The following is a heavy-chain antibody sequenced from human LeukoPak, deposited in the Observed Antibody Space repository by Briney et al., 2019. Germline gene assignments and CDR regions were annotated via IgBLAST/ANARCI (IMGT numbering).Heavy chain of an antibody. Sequence: GGSLRLSCAASGFTFSSYAMHWVRQAPGKGLEWVAVISYDGSNKYYADSVKGRFTISRVNAKNTLYLQMKSLRAEDTAVYYCARGHLPTPRSAMDVWGQGTTVTVSS. J-gene: IGHJ6*02. CDR1: GFTFSSYA. V-gene: IGHV3-30-3*01. CDR3: ARGHLPTPRSAMDV. CDR2: ISYDGSNK. D-gene: IGHD3-3*02.